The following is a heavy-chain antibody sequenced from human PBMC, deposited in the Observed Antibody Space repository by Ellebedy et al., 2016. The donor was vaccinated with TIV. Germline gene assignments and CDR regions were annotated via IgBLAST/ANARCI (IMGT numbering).Heavy chain of an antibody. V-gene: IGHV3-7*01. CDR3: SSWKY. Sequence: GESLKISCAASGFTFSDSWMTWVRQAPGKGIEWVANINQDASRKYYLDSVKGRFTVSRDNAKNALYLQMNSLRAEDTAVYYCSSWKYWGQGALVTVSS. CDR2: INQDASRK. J-gene: IGHJ4*02. CDR1: GFTFSDSW. D-gene: IGHD1-1*01.